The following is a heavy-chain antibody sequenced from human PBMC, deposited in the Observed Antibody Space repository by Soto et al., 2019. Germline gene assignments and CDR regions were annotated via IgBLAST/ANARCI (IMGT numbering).Heavy chain of an antibody. Sequence: QVPLVQSGAEVKKPGASVKVSCKASAYIFTDYYIHWVRQAPGQGLEWMGWINPNNDDTRYAQKFRGRVTVTMDTSISTAYMDLTRLTSDDTAVYYCARDSAAGAGIGWDYWGQGTLVTVSS. CDR3: ARDSAAGAGIGWDY. CDR2: INPNNDDT. V-gene: IGHV1-2*02. CDR1: AYIFTDYY. D-gene: IGHD6-13*01. J-gene: IGHJ4*01.